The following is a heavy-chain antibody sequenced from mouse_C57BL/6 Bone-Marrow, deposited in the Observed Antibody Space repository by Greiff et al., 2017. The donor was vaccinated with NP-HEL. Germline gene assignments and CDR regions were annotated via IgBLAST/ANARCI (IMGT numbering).Heavy chain of an antibody. Sequence: VQLQQSGPELVKPGASVKISCKASGYTFTDYYMNWVKQSHGKSLEWIGDINPNNGGTSYNQKFKGKATLTVDKSSSTAYMELRSLTSEDSAVYYCARRGDGYYLYYFDYWGQGTTLTVSS. CDR2: INPNNGGT. D-gene: IGHD2-3*01. V-gene: IGHV1-26*01. CDR3: ARRGDGYYLYYFDY. CDR1: GYTFTDYY. J-gene: IGHJ2*01.